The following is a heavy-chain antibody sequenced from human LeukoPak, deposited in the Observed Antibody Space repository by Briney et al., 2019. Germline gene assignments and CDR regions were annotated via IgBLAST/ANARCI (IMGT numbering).Heavy chain of an antibody. CDR1: GYTFTSYY. V-gene: IGHV1-46*01. Sequence: ASVKVSCKASGYTFTSYYVHWVRQAPGQGLEWMGMINPGGGSTSYAQRFQGRVTMTRDTSTGTAFMELSSLRSDDTAVYYCARGGYTDGSSYFDYWGQGTLVTVSS. CDR2: INPGGGST. D-gene: IGHD5-18*01. J-gene: IGHJ4*02. CDR3: ARGGYTDGSSYFDY.